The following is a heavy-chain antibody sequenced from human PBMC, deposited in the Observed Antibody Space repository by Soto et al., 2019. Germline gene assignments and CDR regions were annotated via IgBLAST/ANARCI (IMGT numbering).Heavy chain of an antibody. CDR3: ARASRNYYDSSGYLYYFDY. CDR1: GFTVSSNY. J-gene: IGHJ4*02. D-gene: IGHD3-22*01. Sequence: GGSLRLSCAASGFTVSSNYMSWVCQAPGKGLEWVSVIYSGGSTYYADSVKGRFTISRDNSKNTLYLQMNSLRAEDTAVYYCARASRNYYDSSGYLYYFDYWGQGTLVTVSS. CDR2: IYSGGST. V-gene: IGHV3-66*01.